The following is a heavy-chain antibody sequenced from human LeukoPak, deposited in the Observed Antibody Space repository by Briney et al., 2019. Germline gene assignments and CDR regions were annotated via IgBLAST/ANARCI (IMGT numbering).Heavy chain of an antibody. CDR2: ISDVEKIP. V-gene: IGHV3-23*01. CDR3: ARHDSYIPY. Sequence: QTGGSLRLSCAASGFTFTNYAMSWVRQAPGKGLEWVSGISDVEKIPYCSDSVKGRFTISRDNSKKTVYLQMNNLRAEDTAVYFCARHDSYIPYWGQGIPVTVSS. D-gene: IGHD3-10*01. J-gene: IGHJ4*02. CDR1: GFTFTNYA.